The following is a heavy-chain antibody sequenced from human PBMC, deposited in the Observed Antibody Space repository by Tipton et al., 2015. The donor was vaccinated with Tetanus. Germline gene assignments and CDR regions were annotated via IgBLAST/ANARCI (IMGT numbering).Heavy chain of an antibody. V-gene: IGHV3-48*01. CDR2: ISSSSSTI. D-gene: IGHD3-10*01. J-gene: IGHJ5*02. CDR3: ARDGDYYGSVSSWWFDP. Sequence: SLRLSCAASGFTFSSYSMNWVRQAPGKGLEWVSYISSSSSTIYYADSVKGRFTISRDNAKNSLYLQMNSLRAEDTAVYYCARDGDYYGSVSSWWFDPWGQGTLVTVSS. CDR1: GFTFSSYS.